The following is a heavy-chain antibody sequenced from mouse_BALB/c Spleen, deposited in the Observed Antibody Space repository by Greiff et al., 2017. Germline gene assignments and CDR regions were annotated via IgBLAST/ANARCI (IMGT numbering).Heavy chain of an antibody. J-gene: IGHJ2*01. CDR3: ARVGGNYPLDY. D-gene: IGHD2-1*01. CDR2: IYPGDGDT. Sequence: QVQLQQSGPELVKPGASVKISCKASGYAFSSSWMNWVKQRPGQGLEWIGRIYPGDGDTNYNGKFKGKATLTADKSSSTAYMQLSSLTSVDSAVYFCARVGGNYPLDYWGQGTTLTVSS. V-gene: IGHV1-82*01. CDR1: GYAFSSSW.